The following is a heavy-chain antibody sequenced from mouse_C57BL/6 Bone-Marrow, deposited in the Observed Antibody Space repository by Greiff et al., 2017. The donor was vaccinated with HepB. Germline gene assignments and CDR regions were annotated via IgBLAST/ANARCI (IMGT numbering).Heavy chain of an antibody. CDR2: IDPSDSYT. CDR3: ARSGYSNYTRAWFAY. D-gene: IGHD2-5*01. J-gene: IGHJ3*01. V-gene: IGHV1-69*01. CDR1: GYTFTSYW. Sequence: VQLQQPGAELVMPGASVKLSRKASGYTFTSYWMHWVKQRPGQGLEWIGEIDPSDSYTNYNQKFKGKSTLTVDKSASKAYMQLSSLTSEDSAVYCCARSGYSNYTRAWFAYWGQVTLVTVSA.